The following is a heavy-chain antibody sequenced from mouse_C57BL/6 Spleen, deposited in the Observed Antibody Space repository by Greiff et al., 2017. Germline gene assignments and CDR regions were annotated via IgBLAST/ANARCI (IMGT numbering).Heavy chain of an antibody. V-gene: IGHV1-59*01. J-gene: IGHJ2*01. Sequence: VQLQQPGAELVRPGTSVKLSCKASGYTFTSYWMHWVKQRPGQGLEWIGVIDPSDSYTNYNQKFKGKATLTVDTSSSTAYMQLSSLTSEDSAVFYCARRDITTVVARSYFDYWGQGTTLTVSS. CDR2: IDPSDSYT. CDR3: ARRDITTVVARSYFDY. D-gene: IGHD1-1*01. CDR1: GYTFTSYW.